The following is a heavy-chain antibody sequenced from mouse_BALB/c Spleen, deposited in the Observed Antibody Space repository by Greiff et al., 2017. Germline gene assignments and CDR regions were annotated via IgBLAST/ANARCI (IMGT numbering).Heavy chain of an antibody. J-gene: IGHJ2*01. CDR1: GFTFTDYY. V-gene: IGHV7-3*02. CDR3: ARDYFDY. Sequence: EVKLVESGGGLVQPGGSLRLSCATSGFTFTDYYMSWVRQPPGKALEWLGFIRNKANGYTTEYSASVKGRFTISRDNSQSILYLQMNTLRAEDSATYYCARDYFDYWGQGTTLTVSS. CDR2: IRNKANGYTT.